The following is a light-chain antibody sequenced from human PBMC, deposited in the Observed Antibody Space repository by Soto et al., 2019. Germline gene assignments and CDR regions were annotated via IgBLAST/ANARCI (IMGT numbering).Light chain of an antibody. J-gene: IGKJ4*01. V-gene: IGKV3-20*01. CDR1: QSVSSSY. Sequence: PGERATLSCRASQSVSSSYLAWYQQKPGQAPRLLIYGASSRATGIPDRFSGSGSGTDFTLTISRLEPEDFAVYYCQQYGSSLLTFGGGTKVDIK. CDR2: GAS. CDR3: QQYGSSLLT.